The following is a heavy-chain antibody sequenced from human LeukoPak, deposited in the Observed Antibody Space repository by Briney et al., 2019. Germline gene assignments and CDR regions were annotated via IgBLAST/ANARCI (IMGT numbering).Heavy chain of an antibody. CDR2: ISFDGSTK. V-gene: IGHV3-30*18. Sequence: GGSLRLSCAASGFTFSTYGMHWVRQAPGKGLEWVAVISFDGSTKYYADSVKGRFTISRDNSKNTLYLQMNSLRAEDTAVYYCAKGSKEVLFTRDHYMDVWGKGTTVTISS. J-gene: IGHJ6*03. D-gene: IGHD3-3*01. CDR1: GFTFSTYG. CDR3: AKGSKEVLFTRDHYMDV.